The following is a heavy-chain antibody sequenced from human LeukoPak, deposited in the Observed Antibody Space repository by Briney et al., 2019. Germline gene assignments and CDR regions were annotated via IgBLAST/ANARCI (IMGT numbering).Heavy chain of an antibody. CDR3: ARLRGDGYNFGGIDY. V-gene: IGHV1-2*06. CDR2: INPNSGGT. Sequence: ASVKVSCKASGYTFTGYYMHWVRQAPGQGLEWMGRINPNSGGTNYAQKFQGRVTMTRDTSISTAYMELSRLRSDDTAVYYCARLRGDGYNFGGIDYWGQGTLVTVSS. D-gene: IGHD5-24*01. J-gene: IGHJ4*02. CDR1: GYTFTGYY.